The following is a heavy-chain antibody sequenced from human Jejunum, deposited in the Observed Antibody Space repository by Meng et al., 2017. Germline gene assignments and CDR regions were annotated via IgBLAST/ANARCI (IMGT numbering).Heavy chain of an antibody. J-gene: IGHJ4*02. Sequence: ASVKVSCKSSGYTFTNYAINWVRQAPGQGLQWMGRINTNTGKPTYAQYFTGRFVFSLDTSVTTAYLEISSLEAEDTATYYCARDMYSYGYYDYWGQGTRVTVSS. CDR3: ARDMYSYGYYDY. V-gene: IGHV7-4-1*02. CDR1: GYTFTNYA. CDR2: INTNTGKP. D-gene: IGHD5-18*01.